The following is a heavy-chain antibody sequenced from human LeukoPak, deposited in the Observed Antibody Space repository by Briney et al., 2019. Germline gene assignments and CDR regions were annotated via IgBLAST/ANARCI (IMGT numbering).Heavy chain of an antibody. V-gene: IGHV4-34*01. D-gene: IGHD2/OR15-2a*01. Sequence: SETLSLTCAVYGGSFSGYYWSWIRQPPGKGLEWIGEINHSGSTNYNPSLKSRVTISVDTSKNQFSLKLSSVTAADTAVYYCARDGGEYYFDYWGQGTLVTVSS. J-gene: IGHJ4*02. CDR2: INHSGST. CDR1: GGSFSGYY. CDR3: ARDGGEYYFDY.